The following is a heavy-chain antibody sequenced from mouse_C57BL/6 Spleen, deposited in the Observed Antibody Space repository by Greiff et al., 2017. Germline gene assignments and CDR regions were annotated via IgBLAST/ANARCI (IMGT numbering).Heavy chain of an antibody. CDR3: AREGPITTVVARYFDV. CDR2: ISSGSSTI. CDR1: GFTFSDYG. Sequence: EVKLVESGGGLVKPGGSLKLSCAASGFTFSDYGMHWVRQAPEKGLEWVAYISSGSSTIYYADTVKGRFTISRDNAKNTLFLQMTSLRSEDTAMYYCAREGPITTVVARYFDVWGTGTTVTVSS. V-gene: IGHV5-17*01. J-gene: IGHJ1*03. D-gene: IGHD1-1*01.